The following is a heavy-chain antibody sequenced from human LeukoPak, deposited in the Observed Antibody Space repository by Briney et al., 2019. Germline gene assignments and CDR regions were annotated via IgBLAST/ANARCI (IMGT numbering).Heavy chain of an antibody. J-gene: IGHJ4*02. V-gene: IGHV4-34*01. Sequence: SETLSLTCAIYGGSFSGYYWSWIRQPPGTGLEWIGEINHSGSTNYNPSLKSLFSTSVDTSKNQFSLKLSSVTAADTAVYYCARGGGLYSSRKFDYWGQGTLVTVSS. CDR1: GGSFSGYY. CDR3: ARGGGLYSSRKFDY. CDR2: INHSGST. D-gene: IGHD6-13*01.